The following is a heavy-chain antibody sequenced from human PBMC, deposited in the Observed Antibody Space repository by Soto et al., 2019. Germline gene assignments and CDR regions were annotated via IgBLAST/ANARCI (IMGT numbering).Heavy chain of an antibody. Sequence: DTLSLTCTVSGDSISSHYWSWIRQPPGKGLEWIGYIYYSGSANYNPSLKSRVTISVDTTKNQFSLKLTSVTAADTAVYYCARFMEVEDLLTGAFDYWGQGTLVTVSS. CDR3: ARFMEVEDLLTGAFDY. J-gene: IGHJ4*02. CDR1: GDSISSHY. D-gene: IGHD3-9*01. CDR2: IYYSGSA. V-gene: IGHV4-59*07.